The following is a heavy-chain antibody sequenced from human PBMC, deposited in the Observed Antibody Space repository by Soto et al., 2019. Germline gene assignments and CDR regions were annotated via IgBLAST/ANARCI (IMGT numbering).Heavy chain of an antibody. Sequence: GEALKISRKGSGYSFTSYWIGWVRQMPGKGLEWMGIIYPGDSDTRYSPSFQGQVTISADTSISTAYLQRSSLKASDTAMYYFCRASGSGNYLAHAEDRGQGALDEVSS. CDR1: GYSFTSYW. V-gene: IGHV5-51*01. J-gene: IGHJ4*01. D-gene: IGHD3-10*01. CDR3: CRASGSGNYLAHAED. CDR2: IYPGDSDT.